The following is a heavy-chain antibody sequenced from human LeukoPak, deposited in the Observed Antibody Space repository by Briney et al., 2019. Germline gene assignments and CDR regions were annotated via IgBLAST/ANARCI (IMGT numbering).Heavy chain of an antibody. Sequence: GGSLRLSCAASGFTFSGSAMHWARQASGKGLEWVGRIRSKANSYATAYAASVKGRFTISRDDSKNTAYLQMNSLKTEDTAVYYCTRRSPGATLSDYWGQGTLVTVSS. D-gene: IGHD2-15*01. CDR1: GFTFSGSA. V-gene: IGHV3-73*01. CDR2: IRSKANSYAT. CDR3: TRRSPGATLSDY. J-gene: IGHJ4*02.